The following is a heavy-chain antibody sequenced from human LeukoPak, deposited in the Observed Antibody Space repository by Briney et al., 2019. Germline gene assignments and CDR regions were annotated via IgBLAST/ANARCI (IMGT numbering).Heavy chain of an antibody. V-gene: IGHV4-61*02. CDR3: ATRHSITMILDY. CDR2: IYTSGST. CDR1: GGSISSGSYY. D-gene: IGHD3-22*01. Sequence: SETLSLTCTVSGGSISSGSYYWSWIRQPAGKGLEWIGRIYTSGSTNYNPSLKSRVTISVDTSKNQFSLKLSSVTAADTAVYYCATRHSITMILDYWGQGTLVTVSS. J-gene: IGHJ4*02.